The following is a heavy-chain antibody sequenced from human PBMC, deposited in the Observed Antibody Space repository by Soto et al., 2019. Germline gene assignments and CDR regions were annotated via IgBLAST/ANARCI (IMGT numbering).Heavy chain of an antibody. CDR3: ARLPSSSSFGLDY. J-gene: IGHJ4*02. D-gene: IGHD6-6*01. Sequence: SEPLSLTCTVSGGSVSSGSYYWSWILRPPGKGLEWIGYIYYSGSTNYNPSLKSRVTISVDTSKNQFSLKLSSVTAADTAVYYCARLPSSSSFGLDYWGQGTLVTVPS. CDR1: GGSVSSGSYY. CDR2: IYYSGST. V-gene: IGHV4-61*01.